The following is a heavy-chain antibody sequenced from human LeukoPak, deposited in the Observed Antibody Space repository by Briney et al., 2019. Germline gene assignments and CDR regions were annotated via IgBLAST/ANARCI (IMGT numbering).Heavy chain of an antibody. Sequence: SETLSLTCTVSGASITNSAYHWGWIRHPPGKGLEWIGSINYSGGTHYNPSLKSRVTISADKSKNQSSLKLRSVTAADTAVYYCARLWSTDCSGGTCPHQPNYWGQGILVTVSS. CDR3: ARLWSTDCSGGTCPHQPNY. J-gene: IGHJ4*02. CDR1: GASITNSAYH. CDR2: INYSGGT. V-gene: IGHV4-39*01. D-gene: IGHD2-15*01.